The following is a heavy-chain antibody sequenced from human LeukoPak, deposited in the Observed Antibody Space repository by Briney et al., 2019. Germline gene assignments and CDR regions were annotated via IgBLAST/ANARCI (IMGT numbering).Heavy chain of an antibody. J-gene: IGHJ4*02. D-gene: IGHD3-10*01. Sequence: PGGSLRLSCAASGFDFSSYAMSWVRQPPGKGLEWVSVISRRNDYTYYADSVKGRFTISRDNSKNTLYLQMNSLRAEDTAVYYCANDYRSGSFQDFWGQGTLVTVSS. CDR1: GFDFSSYA. CDR3: ANDYRSGSFQDF. CDR2: ISRRNDYT. V-gene: IGHV3-23*01.